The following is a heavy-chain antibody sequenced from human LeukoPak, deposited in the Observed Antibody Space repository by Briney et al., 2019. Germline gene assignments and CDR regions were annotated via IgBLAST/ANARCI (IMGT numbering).Heavy chain of an antibody. J-gene: IGHJ3*02. CDR2: IYTSGST. Sequence: PSQTLSLTYTVSGGSISSGSYYWSWIRQPAGKGLEWIGRIYTSGSTNYNPSLESRVTISIDTSKNQFSLKLSSVTAADTAVYYCARDSWELLPVGGAFDIWGQGTMVTVSS. V-gene: IGHV4-61*02. CDR3: ARDSWELLPVGGAFDI. CDR1: GGSISSGSYY. D-gene: IGHD1-26*01.